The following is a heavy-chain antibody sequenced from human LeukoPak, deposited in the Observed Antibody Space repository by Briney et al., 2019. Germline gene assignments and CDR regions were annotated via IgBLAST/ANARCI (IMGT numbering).Heavy chain of an antibody. J-gene: IGHJ3*02. CDR1: GCTFTSYG. CDR2: ISAYNGNT. CDR3: ARERRYYDSSGYFNDAFDI. Sequence: ASVKVSCKASGCTFTSYGISWVRQAPGQGLEWMGWISAYNGNTNYAQKLQGRVTMTTDTSTSTAYMELRSLRSDDTAVYYCARERRYYDSSGYFNDAFDIWGQGTMVTVSS. D-gene: IGHD3-22*01. V-gene: IGHV1-18*01.